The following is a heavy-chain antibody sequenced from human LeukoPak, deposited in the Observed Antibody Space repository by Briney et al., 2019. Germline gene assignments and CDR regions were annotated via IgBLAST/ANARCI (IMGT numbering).Heavy chain of an antibody. D-gene: IGHD2-2*01. CDR3: TRDRRQDVVVILAAFETLFDY. J-gene: IGHJ4*02. V-gene: IGHV3-49*04. CDR2: IRTKAYGETT. CDR1: GFTFGDYA. Sequence: GESLRLSCTVSGFTFGDYAMSWVRQAPGKGLEWVGFIRTKAYGETTEYAASVKGRFTISRDDSKTIAYLQMNSLKTEDTAVYYCTRDRRQDVVVILAAFETLFDYWGQGIRVTVSS.